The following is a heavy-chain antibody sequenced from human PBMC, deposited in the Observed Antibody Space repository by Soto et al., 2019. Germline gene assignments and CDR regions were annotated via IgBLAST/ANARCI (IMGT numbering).Heavy chain of an antibody. CDR3: ARHSGVAEDGTD. CDR1: GYSFTTNW. CDR2: IYPGDSDT. V-gene: IGHV5-51*01. J-gene: IGHJ1*01. Sequence: GESLKISCKGSGYSFTTNWIGWVRQMPGKGLEWMGVIYPGDSDTRYSPSFQGQVAISADKSINTAYLQWSSLKASDTAMYYCARHSGVAEDGTDWGQGALVTVSS. D-gene: IGHD6-13*01.